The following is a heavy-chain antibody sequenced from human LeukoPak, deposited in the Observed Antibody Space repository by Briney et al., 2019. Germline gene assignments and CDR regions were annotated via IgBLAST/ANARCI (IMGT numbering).Heavy chain of an antibody. Sequence: GGSLRLSCAVSGFTFSNYWMSWVRQAPGKGLEWVANIKQDGSEKYYVDSVRGRFTISRDNAKNSLYLQMNSLRAEDTAVYYCARDNAGTIAEGFDYWGQGTLVTVSS. V-gene: IGHV3-7*01. D-gene: IGHD1/OR15-1a*01. CDR3: ARDNAGTIAEGFDY. CDR1: GFTFSNYW. CDR2: IKQDGSEK. J-gene: IGHJ4*02.